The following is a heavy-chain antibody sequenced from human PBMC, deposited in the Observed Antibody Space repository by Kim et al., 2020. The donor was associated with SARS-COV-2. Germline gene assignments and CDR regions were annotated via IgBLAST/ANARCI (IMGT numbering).Heavy chain of an antibody. CDR3: ARAEGSSYQYYFYY. V-gene: IGHV4-38-2*02. Sequence: SETLSLTCTVSGYSISSGYYWGWIRQPPGKGLEWIGSIYHSGSTYYNPSLKSRVTISVDTSKNQFSLKLSSVTAADTAVYYCARAEGSSYQYYFYYWGQG. CDR2: IYHSGST. CDR1: GYSISSGYY. D-gene: IGHD3-22*01. J-gene: IGHJ4*02.